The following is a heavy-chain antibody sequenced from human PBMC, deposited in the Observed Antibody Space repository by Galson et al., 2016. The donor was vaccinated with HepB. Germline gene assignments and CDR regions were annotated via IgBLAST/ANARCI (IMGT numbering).Heavy chain of an antibody. V-gene: IGHV3-30-3*01. D-gene: IGHD1-26*01. CDR2: LSHDGVTK. CDR1: EFTFNNCP. CDR3: GREWELGGYFDY. J-gene: IGHJ4*02. Sequence: SLRLSCAASEFTFNNCPLHWVRQAPGKGLEWVAVLSHDGVTKFYADSVRARFTISRDKSKTTVYLQMDGLSAEDTAVYYCGREWELGGYFDYWGQGTLVTVSS.